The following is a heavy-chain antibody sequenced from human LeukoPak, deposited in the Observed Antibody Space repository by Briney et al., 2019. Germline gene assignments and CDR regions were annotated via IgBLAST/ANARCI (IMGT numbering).Heavy chain of an antibody. J-gene: IGHJ5*02. CDR3: ARDISLAVAGTGNWFDP. D-gene: IGHD6-19*01. CDR1: GFTFSSYA. CDR2: ISYDGSNK. Sequence: GRSLRLSCAASGFTFSSYAMHWVRQAPGKGLEWVAVISYDGSNKYYADSVKGRFTISRDNSKNTLYLQMNSLRAEDTAVYYCARDISLAVAGTGNWFDPWGQGTLVTVSS. V-gene: IGHV3-30-3*01.